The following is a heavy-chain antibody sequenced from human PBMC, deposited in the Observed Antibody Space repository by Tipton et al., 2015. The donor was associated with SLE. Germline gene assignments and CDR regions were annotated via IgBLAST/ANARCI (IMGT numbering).Heavy chain of an antibody. V-gene: IGHV3-74*01. CDR2: IKYDGSDT. J-gene: IGHJ4*02. Sequence: SLRLSCAASGFTFRTYWMHWVRQAPGKGLVWVSRIKYDGSDTNYADSLEGRFTASRDNAKNTLYLLINSLRAEDTAVYYCARDHGGTTGVDYWGQGTLVTVPS. D-gene: IGHD1-7*01. CDR1: GFTFRTYW. CDR3: ARDHGGTTGVDY.